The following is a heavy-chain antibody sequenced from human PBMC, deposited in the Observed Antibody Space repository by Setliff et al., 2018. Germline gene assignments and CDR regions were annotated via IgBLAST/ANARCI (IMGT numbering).Heavy chain of an antibody. CDR3: AKDKDVRVDYFDY. D-gene: IGHD3-10*01. CDR2: INVGGTNT. J-gene: IGHJ4*02. V-gene: IGHV3-23*01. CDR1: GFTFSSSA. Sequence: HPGGSLRLSCAASGFTFSSSAMSWVRQAPGKRLEWVSIINVGGTNTYYRDSVKGRFTISRDNSKSTLYLQMNSLRAEDTAIYYCAKDKDVRVDYFDYWGPGTLVTVSS.